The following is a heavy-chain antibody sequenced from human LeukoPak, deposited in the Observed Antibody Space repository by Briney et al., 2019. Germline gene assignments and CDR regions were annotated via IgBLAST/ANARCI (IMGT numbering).Heavy chain of an antibody. Sequence: SETLSLTCTVSGGSISTSIYYWGWIRQPPGKGLEWIVTLYYSGNTYYNPSLRSRVTISVDTSKNLFYLKLRSVTAADTAVYYCASHGGSGWGHYYYYMDVWGKGTTVTVSS. D-gene: IGHD6-19*01. CDR2: LYYSGNT. J-gene: IGHJ6*03. CDR3: ASHGGSGWGHYYYYMDV. CDR1: GGSISTSIYY. V-gene: IGHV4-39*01.